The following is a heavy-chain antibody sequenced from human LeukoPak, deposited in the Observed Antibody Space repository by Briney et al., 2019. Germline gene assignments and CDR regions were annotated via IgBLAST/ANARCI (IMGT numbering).Heavy chain of an antibody. CDR1: GGTFSSYA. D-gene: IGHD2-2*01. Sequence: SVKVSCKASGGTFSSYAISWVRQAPGQGLEWMGGIIPIFGTANYAQKFQRRVTITADESTGTAYMELSSLRSEDTAVYYCAKDGIYCSSTSCYGNFDYWGQGTLVTVSS. J-gene: IGHJ4*02. V-gene: IGHV1-69*13. CDR3: AKDGIYCSSTSCYGNFDY. CDR2: IIPIFGTA.